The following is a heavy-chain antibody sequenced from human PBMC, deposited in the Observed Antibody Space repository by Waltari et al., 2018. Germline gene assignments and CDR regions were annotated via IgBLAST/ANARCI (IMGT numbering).Heavy chain of an antibody. CDR2: IISRSNYI. Sequence: EVQLVESGGGLVKPGGSLRLSCAPSGLIFSSYSLNWVRQAPGKGLEWVSSIISRSNYIYYADSVKGRFAISRDNAKNSLYLQMNSLRAEDTAVYYCARATVTTFNYFGLDVWGQGTTVTVSS. V-gene: IGHV3-21*06. J-gene: IGHJ6*02. D-gene: IGHD4-17*01. CDR3: ARATVTTFNYFGLDV. CDR1: GLIFSSYS.